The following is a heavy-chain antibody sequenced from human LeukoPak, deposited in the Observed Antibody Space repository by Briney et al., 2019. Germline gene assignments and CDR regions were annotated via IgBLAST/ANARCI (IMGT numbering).Heavy chain of an antibody. CDR3: AREDSSGWIGR. Sequence: SETLSLTCTVSGASISSYHWSRIRQPPGKGLEWIADIYYNGRTNYNPSLKSRVTISVDTSKNQFSLKLSSVTSADTAVYYCAREDSSGWIGRWGQGTLVTVSS. V-gene: IGHV4-59*01. CDR2: IYYNGRT. CDR1: GASISSYH. D-gene: IGHD6-19*01. J-gene: IGHJ4*02.